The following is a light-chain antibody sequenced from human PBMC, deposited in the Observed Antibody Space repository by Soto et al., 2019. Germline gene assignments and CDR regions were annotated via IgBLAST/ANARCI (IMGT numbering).Light chain of an antibody. CDR2: SNN. CDR3: AAWDDSLNGRVV. J-gene: IGLJ2*01. Sequence: QSVLTQPPSASGTPGQRVTISCSGSSSNIGNNSVNWYQQLPGTAPKLLIYSNNQRPSGVPDRFSGSKSGTSASLAISGPHSEDEAHCYCAAWDDSLNGRVVFGGGTKLTVL. V-gene: IGLV1-44*01. CDR1: SSNIGNNS.